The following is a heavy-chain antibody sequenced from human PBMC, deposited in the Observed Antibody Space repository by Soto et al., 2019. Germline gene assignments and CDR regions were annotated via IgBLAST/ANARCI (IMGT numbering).Heavy chain of an antibody. CDR2: INWNGGST. CDR1: GFTFDDYG. D-gene: IGHD3-10*01. Sequence: GGSLRLSCAASGFTFDDYGMSWVRQAPGKGLEWVSGINWNGGSTGYADSVKGRFTISRDNAKNSLYLQMNSLRAEDTAVYYCANNHLEYYGSGSYYGPFDYWGQGTQVTVSS. J-gene: IGHJ4*02. V-gene: IGHV3-20*04. CDR3: ANNHLEYYGSGSYYGPFDY.